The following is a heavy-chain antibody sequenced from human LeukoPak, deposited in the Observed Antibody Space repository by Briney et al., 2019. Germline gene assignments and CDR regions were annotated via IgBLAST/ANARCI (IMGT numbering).Heavy chain of an antibody. Sequence: PGGSLRLSCAASGFTFDDYAMHWVRQAPGKGLEWVSGISWNSGSIGYADSVKGRFTISRDNAKNSLYLQMNSLRAEDTALYYCAKDYTAMVSYYFDYWGQGTLVTVSS. V-gene: IGHV3-9*01. CDR1: GFTFDDYA. D-gene: IGHD5-18*01. CDR3: AKDYTAMVSYYFDY. J-gene: IGHJ4*02. CDR2: ISWNSGSI.